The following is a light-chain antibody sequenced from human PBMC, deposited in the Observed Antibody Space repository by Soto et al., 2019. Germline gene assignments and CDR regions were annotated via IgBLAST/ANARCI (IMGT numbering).Light chain of an antibody. CDR3: SSYTSSSTVV. Sequence: QSVLTQPASVSGSPGQSITISCTGTSSYVGGYNYVSWYQQHPGKAPKLMIYEVSNRPSGVSNRFSGSKSGNTASLTISGLQAEDEADYYCSSYTSSSTVVFGGGTKLNVL. CDR2: EVS. V-gene: IGLV2-14*01. J-gene: IGLJ2*01. CDR1: SSYVGGYNY.